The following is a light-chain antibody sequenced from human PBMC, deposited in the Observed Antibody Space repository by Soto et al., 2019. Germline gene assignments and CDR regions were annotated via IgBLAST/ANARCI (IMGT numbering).Light chain of an antibody. CDR1: QDVGVY. CDR2: DAS. J-gene: IGKJ5*01. CDR3: QQRYSWPPIT. V-gene: IGKV3-11*01. Sequence: EVVLTQSPATLSLSPGEGATLSCRASQDVGVYLAWYRQKPGQAPRLLIYDASNRATGIPPRFSGSVSGTDFTLTISSLEPEDFAVYYCQQRYSWPPITFGQGTRLDLK.